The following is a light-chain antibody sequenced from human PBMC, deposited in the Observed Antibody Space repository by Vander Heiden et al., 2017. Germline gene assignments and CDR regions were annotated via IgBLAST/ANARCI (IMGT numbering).Light chain of an antibody. CDR1: SSDVGSYNL. CDR2: EGS. V-gene: IGLV2-23*01. CDR3: CSYAGSSTYVV. Sequence: GQSTTISCTGTSSDVGSYNLVPWYQQHPGKAPKLMIYEGSKRPSGVSNRFSGSKSGNTASLTISGLQAEDEADYYCCSYAGSSTYVVFGGGTKLTVL. J-gene: IGLJ2*01.